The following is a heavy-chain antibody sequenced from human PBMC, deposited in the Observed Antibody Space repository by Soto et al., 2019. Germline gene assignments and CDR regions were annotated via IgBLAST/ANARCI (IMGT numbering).Heavy chain of an antibody. V-gene: IGHV4-30-4*01. J-gene: IGHJ2*01. D-gene: IGHD5-18*01. Sequence: QVQLQESGPGLVKPSQTLSLTCTVSGGSISSGDYYWSWIRQPPGKGLEWIGYIYYSGTTYYNPSLTSRVTISVDTSQNQFSLKLSSVTAADTAVYYCARVVRAYSYGNWYFDLWGRGTLVTVSS. CDR3: ARVVRAYSYGNWYFDL. CDR2: IYYSGTT. CDR1: GGSISSGDYY.